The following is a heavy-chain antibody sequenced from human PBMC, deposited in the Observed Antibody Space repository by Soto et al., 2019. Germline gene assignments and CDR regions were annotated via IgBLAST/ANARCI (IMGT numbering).Heavy chain of an antibody. Sequence: GRSLRLSCAASGFTFDDYTMHWVRQAPGKGLEWVSLISWDGGSTYYADSVKGRFTISRDNAKNSLDLQMNSLRAEDTAVYYCASGTNGAFFVYWGQGILVTVSS. V-gene: IGHV3-43*01. CDR3: ASGTNGAFFVY. J-gene: IGHJ4*02. CDR2: ISWDGGST. D-gene: IGHD2-8*01. CDR1: GFTFDDYT.